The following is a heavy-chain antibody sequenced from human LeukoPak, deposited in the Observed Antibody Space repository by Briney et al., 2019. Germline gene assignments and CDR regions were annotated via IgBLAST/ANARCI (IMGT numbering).Heavy chain of an antibody. CDR1: GRSISSGGYS. V-gene: IGHV4-30-2*01. J-gene: IGHJ4*02. CDR3: GRGGIAAAASGIDY. CDR2: IYQNGNT. D-gene: IGHD6-13*01. Sequence: SQTLSLTCAVSGRSISSGGYSWSWIRQPPGKGLDWIGYIYQNGNTYYNPSVKTRCTLTEARSKNQFCLNLCAVTAADTAVYYCGRGGIAAAASGIDYWGQGTLVAVSS.